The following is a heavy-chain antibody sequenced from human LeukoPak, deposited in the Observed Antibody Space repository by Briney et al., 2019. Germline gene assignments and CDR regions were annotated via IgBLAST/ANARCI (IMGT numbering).Heavy chain of an antibody. J-gene: IGHJ4*02. D-gene: IGHD3-10*01. V-gene: IGHV3-48*02. CDR1: GFTFSSYS. Sequence: GGSLRLSCAASGFTFSSYSMNWVRQAPGKGLEWVSYISSSSSTIYYADSVKGRFTISRDNAKNSLYLQMNSLRDEDTAVYYCARDSMVRGVIMTFDYWGQGTLVTVSS. CDR3: ARDSMVRGVIMTFDY. CDR2: ISSSSSTI.